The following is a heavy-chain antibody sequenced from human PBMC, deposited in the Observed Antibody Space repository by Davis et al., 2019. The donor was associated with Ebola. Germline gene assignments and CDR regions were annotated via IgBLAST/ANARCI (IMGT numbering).Heavy chain of an antibody. D-gene: IGHD2-15*01. Sequence: PSETLSLTCAVYGGSFSGYYWSWIRQPPGKGLEWIGEINHSGSTNYNPSLKSRVTISVDTSKNQFSLKLSSVTAADTAVYYCAREGCSGGSCYSAWFDYWGQGTLVTVSS. CDR2: INHSGST. CDR1: GGSFSGYY. CDR3: AREGCSGGSCYSAWFDY. J-gene: IGHJ4*02. V-gene: IGHV4-34*01.